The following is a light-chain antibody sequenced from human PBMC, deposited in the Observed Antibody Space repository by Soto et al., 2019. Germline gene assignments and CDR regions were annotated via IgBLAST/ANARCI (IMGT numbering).Light chain of an antibody. Sequence: EIVMTQSPATLSVSPGERATLYCRASQSVNSNYLAWYQQKPGQAPRLLFYGASSRATGIPDRFSGSGSGTDFTLTISSLQSEDFAAYYCQHYNNWPRTFGQGTKVDIK. CDR3: QHYNNWPRT. CDR1: QSVNSN. V-gene: IGKV3D-15*01. CDR2: GAS. J-gene: IGKJ1*01.